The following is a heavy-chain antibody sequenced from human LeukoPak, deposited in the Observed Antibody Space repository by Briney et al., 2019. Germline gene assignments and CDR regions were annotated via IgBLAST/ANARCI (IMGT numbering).Heavy chain of an antibody. Sequence: GESLKISCKGSGYSFSNDWIGWVRQMPGKGLEWMGIIYPADSDTKYSPSFQGQVTISADKSISTAYLQWNSLGASDTAMYYCARRGCIGGSCYGYWGQGTLVTVSS. V-gene: IGHV5-51*01. J-gene: IGHJ4*02. CDR1: GYSFSNDW. CDR2: IYPADSDT. D-gene: IGHD2-15*01. CDR3: ARRGCIGGSCYGY.